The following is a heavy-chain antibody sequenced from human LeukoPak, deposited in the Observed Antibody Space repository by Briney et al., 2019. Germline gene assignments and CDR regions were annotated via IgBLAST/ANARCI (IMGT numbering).Heavy chain of an antibody. D-gene: IGHD5-24*01. CDR3: ARGNRVTYNYSFDV. CDR1: DGSISSSSYY. Sequence: SETLSLTCTVSDGSISSSSYYWGWIRQPPGKGLECIGTIYYSGGTEYRPSLESRVTIMVGRSKNQSALKLSSMTAADTAVYYCARGNRVTYNYSFDVWSQGTMVTVSS. J-gene: IGHJ3*01. CDR2: IYYSGGT. V-gene: IGHV4-39*01.